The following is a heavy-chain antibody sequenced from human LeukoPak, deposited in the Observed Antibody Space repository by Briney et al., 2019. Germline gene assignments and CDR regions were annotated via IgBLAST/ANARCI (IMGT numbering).Heavy chain of an antibody. J-gene: IGHJ3*02. CDR2: IYTSGST. D-gene: IGHD2-21*02. CDR3: AREKSYCGGDCYSYYAFDI. CDR1: GGSISSYY. V-gene: IGHV4-4*07. Sequence: SETLSLTCTVSGGSISSYYWSWIRQPAGKGLEWIGRIYTSGSTNYNPSLKSRVTMSVDTSKNRFSLKLSSVTAADTAVYYCAREKSYCGGDCYSYYAFDIWGQGTMVTVSS.